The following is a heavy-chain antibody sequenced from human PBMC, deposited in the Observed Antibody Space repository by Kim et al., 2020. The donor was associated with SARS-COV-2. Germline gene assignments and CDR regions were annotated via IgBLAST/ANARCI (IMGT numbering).Heavy chain of an antibody. V-gene: IGHV3-23*01. J-gene: IGHJ4*02. CDR2: ITKFDGRT. D-gene: IGHD6-19*01. CDR3: AKDHPSSGWPTFDY. CDR1: GYSINTYA. Sequence: GGSLRLSCAVSGYSINTYAMSWVRQAPGKGLEWVSAITKFDGRTYYASSVRGRFTISRDNSKNTVFLQMDNLRDEDTGLYYCAKDHPSSGWPTFDYWGQGTLVTVSS.